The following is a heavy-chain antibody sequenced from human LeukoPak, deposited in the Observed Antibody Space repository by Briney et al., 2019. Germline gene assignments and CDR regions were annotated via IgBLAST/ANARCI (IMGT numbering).Heavy chain of an antibody. Sequence: SETLSLTCAVYGGSFSGYYWSWIRQPPGKGLEWIGEINHSGSTNYNPSLRSRVTISVDTSKNQFPLKLSSVTAADTAVYYCARGSGGYSGYDYVDYWGQGTLVTVSS. J-gene: IGHJ4*02. CDR3: ARGSGGYSGYDYVDY. CDR1: GGSFSGYY. D-gene: IGHD5-12*01. CDR2: INHSGST. V-gene: IGHV4-34*01.